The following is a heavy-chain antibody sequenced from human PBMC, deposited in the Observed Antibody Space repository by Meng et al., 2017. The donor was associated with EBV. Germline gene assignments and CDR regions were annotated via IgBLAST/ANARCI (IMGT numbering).Heavy chain of an antibody. CDR1: GGPFRYYA. Sequence: GHLVQSAAEVKKPGSSVKVSCKTSGGPFRYYAISWVRQSPGQGLEWLGGFLPRLGAPNYAQKFHGRVKITADESTSTHYMDLSSLRSEDTAIYYCASESGRGYTPDYWGQGTLVTVSS. V-gene: IGHV1-69*01. CDR3: ASESGRGYTPDY. CDR2: FLPRLGAP. J-gene: IGHJ4*02. D-gene: IGHD3-10*01.